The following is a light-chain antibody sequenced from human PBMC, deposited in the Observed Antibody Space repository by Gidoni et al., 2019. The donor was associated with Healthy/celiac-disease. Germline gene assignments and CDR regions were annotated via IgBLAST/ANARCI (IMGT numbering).Light chain of an antibody. Sequence: QSALTQPASVSGSPGQSITISCTGPDSDVGGYNYVSWYQQHPGKAPKLIIYEVSNRPSGVSNRFSGSKSGNTASLTISGLQAEDEAGYYCSSYTSSSTWVFGGGTKLTVL. V-gene: IGLV2-14*01. CDR3: SSYTSSSTWV. CDR2: EVS. J-gene: IGLJ3*02. CDR1: DSDVGGYNY.